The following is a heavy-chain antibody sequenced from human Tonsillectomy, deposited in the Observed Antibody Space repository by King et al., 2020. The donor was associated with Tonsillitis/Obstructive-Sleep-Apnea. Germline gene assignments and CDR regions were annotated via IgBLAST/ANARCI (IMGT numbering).Heavy chain of an antibody. D-gene: IGHD5-12*01. Sequence: VQLVESGGGLVQPGGSLRLSCAASGFTFSSYAMSWVRQAPGKGLQWVSAISGSGGSTYYAASVKGRFTISRDNSKNTLYLQMTSLRAEDTAVYDCAKGMTRVATIVADYMDVWGKGTTVTVSS. CDR2: ISGSGGST. CDR3: AKGMTRVATIVADYMDV. J-gene: IGHJ6*03. CDR1: GFTFSSYA. V-gene: IGHV3-23*04.